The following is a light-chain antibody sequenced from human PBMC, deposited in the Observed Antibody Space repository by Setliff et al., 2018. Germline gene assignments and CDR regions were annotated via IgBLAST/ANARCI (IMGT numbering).Light chain of an antibody. Sequence: SALAQPPSASWSPGQSVTISCTGTSSDVVGYNRVSWYQQYPGKAPKGMIYEVTKRPSGVPARFSGSKSGNTASLTVCGLQAEDEGDYYCGSYAGYNTFDVFGTGTKVTV. CDR3: GSYAGYNTFDV. CDR2: EVT. V-gene: IGLV2-8*01. J-gene: IGLJ1*01. CDR1: SSDVVGYNR.